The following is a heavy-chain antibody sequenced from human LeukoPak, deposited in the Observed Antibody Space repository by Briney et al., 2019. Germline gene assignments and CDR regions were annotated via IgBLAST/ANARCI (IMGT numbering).Heavy chain of an antibody. D-gene: IGHD1-26*01. J-gene: IGHJ3*02. V-gene: IGHV2-5*02. CDR2: IYWDDDI. CDR1: GFSLTTSRLG. CDR3: VRPLYSGSFHDPFEI. Sequence: SGPTLVEPTQTLTLTCTFSGFSLTTSRLGVGWIRQPPGKALEWLALIYWDDDIRYSPSLKSRLTISKDTSKNQVVLTMTNMDPVDTATYYCVRPLYSGSFHDPFEIWGQGTKVTVSS.